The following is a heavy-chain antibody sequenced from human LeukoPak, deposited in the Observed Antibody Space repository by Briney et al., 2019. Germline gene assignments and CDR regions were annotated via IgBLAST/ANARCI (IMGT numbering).Heavy chain of an antibody. Sequence: ASVKVSCKASGGTFSSYAISWVRQAPGQGLEWMGGIIPIFGTANYAQKFQGRVTITADESTSTAYMELSSLRSEDTAVYYCARAVVTLDAFDIWGQGTMVTVSS. CDR2: IIPIFGTA. CDR1: GGTFSSYA. CDR3: ARAVVTLDAFDI. J-gene: IGHJ3*02. V-gene: IGHV1-69*01. D-gene: IGHD3-22*01.